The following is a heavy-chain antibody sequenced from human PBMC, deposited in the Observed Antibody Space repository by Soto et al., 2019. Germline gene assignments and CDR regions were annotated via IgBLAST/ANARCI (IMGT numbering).Heavy chain of an antibody. D-gene: IGHD3-10*01. J-gene: IGHJ6*02. V-gene: IGHV4-4*02. CDR3: ARDDGSGSYYYYAMDV. CDR1: GGSISSSHW. Sequence: QVQLQESGPGLVKPSTTLSLTCAVSGGSISSSHWWSWVRQPPGKGLEWIGEVYHRGNTNYNPSLKSRLPISVDKSKNQFSLKLSPVTAADPAVYYCARDDGSGSYYYYAMDVWGQGTTVTVSS. CDR2: VYHRGNT.